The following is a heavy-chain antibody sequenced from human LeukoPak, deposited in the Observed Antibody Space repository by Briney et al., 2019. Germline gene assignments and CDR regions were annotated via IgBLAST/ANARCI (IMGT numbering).Heavy chain of an antibody. D-gene: IGHD3-22*01. Sequence: PGGSLRLSCAASGFTLSSYKMNWVRQAPGKGLEWVSYIRSDSSTIYYADSVKGRFTISRDNANNSLYLQMNSLRAEDTAVYFCARGPYYDSSGYYYDYYYYGMDVWGQGTTVTVSS. J-gene: IGHJ6*02. V-gene: IGHV3-48*04. CDR3: ARGPYYDSSGYYYDYYYYGMDV. CDR2: IRSDSSTI. CDR1: GFTLSSYK.